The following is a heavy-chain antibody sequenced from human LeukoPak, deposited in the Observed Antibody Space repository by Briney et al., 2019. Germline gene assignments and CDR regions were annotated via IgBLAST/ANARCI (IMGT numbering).Heavy chain of an antibody. CDR3: AKGSGRYGSGSYYGY. CDR2: ISGSGGST. J-gene: IGHJ4*02. D-gene: IGHD3-10*01. CDR1: GFTFSSYA. Sequence: GGSLRLSCAASGFTFSSYAMSWVRQAPGKGLEWVSAISGSGGSTYYADSVKGRFTISRDNSKNTLYLQMNSLRAEDTAVYYCAKGSGRYGSGSYYGYWGRGTLVTVSS. V-gene: IGHV3-23*01.